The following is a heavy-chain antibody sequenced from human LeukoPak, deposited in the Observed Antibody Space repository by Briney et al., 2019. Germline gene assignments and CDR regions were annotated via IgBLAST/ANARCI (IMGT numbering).Heavy chain of an antibody. D-gene: IGHD4-11*01. J-gene: IGHJ3*02. V-gene: IGHV3-11*01. CDR1: GFTFSDYY. CDR2: VSSSGSTI. CDR3: ARDGGYSKPPPNDAFDI. Sequence: GGSLRLSCAASGFTFSDYYMSWIRQAPGKGLEWVSYVSSSGSTIYCADSVKGRFTISRDNAKNSLYLQMNSLRAEDTAVYYCARDGGYSKPPPNDAFDIWGQGTMVTVSS.